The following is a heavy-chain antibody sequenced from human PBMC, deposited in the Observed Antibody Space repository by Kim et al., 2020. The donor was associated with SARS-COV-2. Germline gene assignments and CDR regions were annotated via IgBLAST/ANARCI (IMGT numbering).Heavy chain of an antibody. CDR3: ARGIRFLETYGMDV. J-gene: IGHJ6*02. D-gene: IGHD3-3*01. Sequence: NPTLKSRVTISVDTSKNQFSLKLGSVNAAYTAVYYCARGIRFLETYGMDVWGQGTTVTVSS. V-gene: IGHV4-34*01.